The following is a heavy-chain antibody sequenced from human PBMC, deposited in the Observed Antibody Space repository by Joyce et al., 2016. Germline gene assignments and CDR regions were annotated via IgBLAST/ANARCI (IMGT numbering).Heavy chain of an antibody. CDR3: TRGRIEYSKTFNAYDI. D-gene: IGHD2/OR15-2a*01. CDR1: GGNFYDYT. V-gene: IGHV1-69*04. Sequence: VQLVQSGAEVKKPGSSVKVSCKVSGGNFYDYTITWVRQAPVQGLEWMGRIIPIVGVANYARKFRGRVALTADKSTATAYLELNSLRLDDTAMFFCTRGRIEYSKTFNAYDIWGQGTMVTVSS. CDR2: IIPIVGVA. J-gene: IGHJ3*02.